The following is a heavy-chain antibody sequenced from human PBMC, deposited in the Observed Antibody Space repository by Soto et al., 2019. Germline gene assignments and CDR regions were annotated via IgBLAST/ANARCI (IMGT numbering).Heavy chain of an antibody. D-gene: IGHD2-15*01. CDR1: GFTFSSYG. CDR3: AKRYCSGGSCYSFDY. J-gene: IGHJ4*02. Sequence: QVQLVESGGGVVQPGRSLRLSCAASGFTFSSYGMHWVRQAPGKGLEWVAVISYDGSNKYYADSVKGRFTISRDSSKNTLYLQMNSLRAEDTAVYYCAKRYCSGGSCYSFDYWGQGTLVTVSS. CDR2: ISYDGSNK. V-gene: IGHV3-30*18.